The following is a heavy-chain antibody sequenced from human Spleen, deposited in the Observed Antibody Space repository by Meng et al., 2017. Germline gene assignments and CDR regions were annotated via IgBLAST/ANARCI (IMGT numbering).Heavy chain of an antibody. D-gene: IGHD5-12*01. V-gene: IGHV1-3*01. CDR1: GYNFSTYA. CDR3: ARPIYIADDSHFDY. CDR2: ISAGNGNT. J-gene: IGHJ4*02. Sequence: ASVKVSCKASGYNFSTYAMHWVRQAPGQRLEWMGWISAGNGNTEYSQKFQGRLTITRDTSASTAYMELSSLRSEDTAVYYCARPIYIADDSHFDYWGQGTLVTVSS.